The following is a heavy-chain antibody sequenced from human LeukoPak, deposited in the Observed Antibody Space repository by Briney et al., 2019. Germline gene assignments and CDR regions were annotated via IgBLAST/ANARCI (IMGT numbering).Heavy chain of an antibody. D-gene: IGHD6-13*01. V-gene: IGHV3-48*03. CDR3: ARGFTRIAAAGTSDY. CDR2: ISSSGSTI. Sequence: GGSLRLSCAASGFTFSSYEMNWVRQAPGKGLEWVSYISSSGSTIYYADSVKGRSTISRDNAKNSLYLQMNSLRAEDTAVYYCARGFTRIAAAGTSDYWGQGTLVTVSS. J-gene: IGHJ4*02. CDR1: GFTFSSYE.